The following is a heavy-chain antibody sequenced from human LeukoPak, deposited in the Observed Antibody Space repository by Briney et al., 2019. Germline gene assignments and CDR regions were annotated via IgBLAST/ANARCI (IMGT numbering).Heavy chain of an antibody. Sequence: PSETLSLTCTVSGGSISSDYWSWIRQPPGKGLEWVGYIYYSGRTFYNPSLKSRVTMSVDTSKNQFSLKLSSVTAADTAIYYCARGFYSPAYWGQGTLLTVSS. CDR3: ARGFYSPAY. CDR2: IYYSGRT. J-gene: IGHJ4*02. CDR1: GGSISSDY. D-gene: IGHD4-11*01. V-gene: IGHV4-59*01.